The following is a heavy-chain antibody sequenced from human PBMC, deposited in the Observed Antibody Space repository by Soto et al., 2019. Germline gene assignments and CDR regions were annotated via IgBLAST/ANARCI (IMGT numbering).Heavy chain of an antibody. CDR1: GYTFTSYD. Sequence: QVQLVQSGAEVKKPGASVKVSCKASGYTFTSYDINWVRQATGQGLEWMGWMNPNSGNTGYAQKFQGRVTMTRNTSIITAYMELSSMRSEDTAVYYCARPRYGGGYYYYGMDVWGQGTTVTVSS. CDR3: ARPRYGGGYYYYGMDV. V-gene: IGHV1-8*01. J-gene: IGHJ6*02. D-gene: IGHD3-16*01. CDR2: MNPNSGNT.